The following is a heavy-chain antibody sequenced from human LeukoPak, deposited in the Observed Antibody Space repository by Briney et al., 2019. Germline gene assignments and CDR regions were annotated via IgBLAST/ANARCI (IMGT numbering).Heavy chain of an antibody. CDR1: GFTFSDYY. Sequence: GGSLRLSCAASGFTFSDYYMSWIRQAPGKGLEWVSYISSSGSTIYYADSVKGRFTISRDNAKNSLYLQMNSLRAEGTAVYYCARVGSVVTRPSQWLGRRSYYYYGMDVWGQGTTVTVSS. CDR2: ISSSGSTI. V-gene: IGHV3-11*04. CDR3: ARVGSVVTRPSQWLGRRSYYYYGMDV. J-gene: IGHJ6*02. D-gene: IGHD6-19*01.